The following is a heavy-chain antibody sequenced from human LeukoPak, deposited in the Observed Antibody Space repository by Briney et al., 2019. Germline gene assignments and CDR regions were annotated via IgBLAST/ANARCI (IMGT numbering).Heavy chain of an antibody. CDR1: GFTFSDYE. D-gene: IGHD3-10*02. V-gene: IGHV3-48*03. J-gene: IGHJ6*04. CDR3: AELGITMIGGV. Sequence: GGSLRLSCAASGFTFSDYEMNWVRQAPGKGLEWVSYISSSGSTIDYADSVKGRFTISRDNAKNSVYLQMNSLRAEDTAVYYCAELGITMIGGVWGKGTTVTISS. CDR2: ISSSGSTI.